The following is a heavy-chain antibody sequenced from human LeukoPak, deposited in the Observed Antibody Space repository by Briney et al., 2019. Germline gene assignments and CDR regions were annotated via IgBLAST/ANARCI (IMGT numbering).Heavy chain of an antibody. D-gene: IGHD3-3*01. J-gene: IGHJ6*03. CDR3: ARSPEWPLPYYYYMDV. CDR2: LKPIFGTA. CDR1: GGTFSRHA. Sequence: GASVKVSCKASGGTFSRHAISWGRQPPGHGLEGMGGLKPIFGTANYAQKFQGRVTITTDESTSTACMELSSLRSEDTAVYYCARSPEWPLPYYYYMDVWGKGTTVTVSS. V-gene: IGHV1-69*05.